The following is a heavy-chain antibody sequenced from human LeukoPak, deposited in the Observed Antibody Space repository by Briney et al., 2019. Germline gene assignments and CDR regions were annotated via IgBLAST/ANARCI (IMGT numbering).Heavy chain of an antibody. CDR1: GYTLTELS. V-gene: IGHV1-46*01. D-gene: IGHD1-14*01. CDR2: INPSGGST. J-gene: IGHJ4*02. Sequence: GASVKVSCKVSGYTLTELSMHWVRQAPGQGLEWMGIINPSGGSTSYAQKFQGRVTMTRDTSTSTVYMELSSLRSEDTAVYYCARVRASIIDYWGQGTLVTVSS. CDR3: ARVRASIIDY.